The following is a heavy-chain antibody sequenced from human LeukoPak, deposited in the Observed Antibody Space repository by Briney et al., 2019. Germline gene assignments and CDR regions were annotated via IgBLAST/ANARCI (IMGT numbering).Heavy chain of an antibody. V-gene: IGHV4-34*01. CDR2: INHSGST. D-gene: IGHD2-15*01. Sequence: SETLSLTCVVYGGSFCGYYWSWIRQPPGKGPEWIGEINHSGSTNYNPSLKSRVTISVGTSKNQFSLTLSSVTAADTAVYYCARETRSGGSLLRGNWFDPWGQGTLVTVSS. CDR3: ARETRSGGSLLRGNWFDP. CDR1: GGSFCGYY. J-gene: IGHJ5*02.